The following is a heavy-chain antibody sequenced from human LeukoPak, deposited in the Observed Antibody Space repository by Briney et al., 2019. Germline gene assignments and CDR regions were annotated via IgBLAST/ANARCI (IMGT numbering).Heavy chain of an antibody. D-gene: IGHD6-13*01. Sequence: GGSLRLSCAASGFIVSSNYMSWVRQAPGKGLEWVSVIYTDGGTYYADSVRGRFTISRDNSKNTLYLQMNSLRAEDTAVYYCASDQYSSSWYSSWGQGTLVTVSS. CDR2: IYTDGGT. J-gene: IGHJ5*02. V-gene: IGHV3-53*01. CDR1: GFIVSSNY. CDR3: ASDQYSSSWYSS.